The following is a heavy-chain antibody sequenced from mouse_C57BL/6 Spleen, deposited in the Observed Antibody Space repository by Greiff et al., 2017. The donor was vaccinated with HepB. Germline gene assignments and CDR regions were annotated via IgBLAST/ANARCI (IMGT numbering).Heavy chain of an antibody. J-gene: IGHJ2*01. CDR2: IYPGDGDT. V-gene: IGHV1-82*01. D-gene: IGHD4-1*01. CDR3: ARENWDGDY. CDR1: GYAFSSSW. Sequence: GASVKISCKASGYAFSSSWMHWVKQRPGKGLEWIGRIYPGDGDTNYNGKFKGKATLTADKSSSTAYMQLSSLTSEDSAVYFCARENWDGDYWGQGTTLTVSS.